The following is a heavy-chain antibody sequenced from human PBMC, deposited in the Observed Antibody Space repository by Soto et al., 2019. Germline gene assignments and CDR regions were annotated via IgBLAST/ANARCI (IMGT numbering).Heavy chain of an antibody. CDR1: GFTFSNAW. CDR3: TTDRAEVWGIAVAACGY. CDR2: IKSKTDGGTT. Sequence: GGSLRLSCAASGFTFSNAWMNWVRQAPGKGLEWVGRIKSKTDGGTTDYAAPVKGRFTISRDDSKNTLYLQMNSLKTEDTAVYYCTTDRAEVWGIAVAACGYWGQGTLVTVSS. V-gene: IGHV3-15*07. J-gene: IGHJ4*02. D-gene: IGHD6-19*01.